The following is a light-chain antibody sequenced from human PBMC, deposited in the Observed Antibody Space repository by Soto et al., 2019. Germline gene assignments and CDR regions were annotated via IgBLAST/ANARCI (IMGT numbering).Light chain of an antibody. CDR3: AAWDDSLRGVV. CDR2: RNN. CDR1: SSNIGSNS. Sequence: QSVLTQPPSASGTPGQRVTISCSGNSSNIGSNSGDWYQHLPGTAPKLLIYRNNQRPSGVPDRFSGSKSGTSVSLVISGLRSEDEADYHCAAWDDSLRGVVLGGGTKLTVL. J-gene: IGLJ2*01. V-gene: IGLV1-47*01.